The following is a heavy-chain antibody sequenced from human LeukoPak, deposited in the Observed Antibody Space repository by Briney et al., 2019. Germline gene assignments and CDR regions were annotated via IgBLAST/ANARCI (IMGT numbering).Heavy chain of an antibody. V-gene: IGHV1-69*13. D-gene: IGHD6-19*01. J-gene: IGHJ4*02. CDR3: ARVGMAVAGTFDY. CDR2: IIPIFGTA. CDR1: GGTFSSYA. Sequence: SVKVSCKASGGTFSSYAISWVRQAPGQGLEWMGGIIPIFGTANYAQKFQGRVTITADESTSTAYMELSSLRSEDTAVHYCARVGMAVAGTFDYWGQGTLVTVSS.